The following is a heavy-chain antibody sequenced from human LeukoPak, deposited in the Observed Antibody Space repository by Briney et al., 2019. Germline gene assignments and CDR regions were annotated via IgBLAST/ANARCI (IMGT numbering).Heavy chain of an antibody. CDR3: ARHLPRTRGPFDY. CDR1: GGTFSSYA. V-gene: IGHV1-69*13. D-gene: IGHD3-10*01. Sequence: ASVKVSCKASGGTFSSYAISWVRQAPGQGLEWMGGIIPIFGTANYAQKFQGRVTITADESTSTAYMELSSLRSEDTAVYYCARHLPRTRGPFDYWGQGTLVTVSS. CDR2: IIPIFGTA. J-gene: IGHJ4*02.